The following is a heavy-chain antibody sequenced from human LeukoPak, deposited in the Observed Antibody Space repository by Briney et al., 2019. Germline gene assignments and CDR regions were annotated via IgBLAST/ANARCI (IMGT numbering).Heavy chain of an antibody. Sequence: GGSLRLSCAVSGFTCSSCWMNWARQAPGKGLEWVATVSEDGTAKFYEDSVKGRFTISRDNTRGSLDLQMNSLIVEDTAVYYCESPATAWGQGTLVTVSS. V-gene: IGHV3-7*01. J-gene: IGHJ5*02. CDR3: ESPATA. CDR1: GFTCSSCW. CDR2: VSEDGTAK.